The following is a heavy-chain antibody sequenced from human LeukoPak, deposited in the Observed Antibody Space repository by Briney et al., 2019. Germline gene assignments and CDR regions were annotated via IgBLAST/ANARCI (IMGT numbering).Heavy chain of an antibody. CDR3: ARDYSSGWYRWHYFDY. CDR2: INAGNGNT. V-gene: IGHV1-3*01. J-gene: IGHJ4*02. D-gene: IGHD6-19*01. Sequence: ASVKVSCKASGYTFTGYYMHWVRQAPGQGLEGVGWINAGNGNTKYSQKFQGRVTITRDTSASTAYMELSSLRSEDTAVYYCARDYSSGWYRWHYFDYWGQGTLVTVSS. CDR1: GYTFTGYY.